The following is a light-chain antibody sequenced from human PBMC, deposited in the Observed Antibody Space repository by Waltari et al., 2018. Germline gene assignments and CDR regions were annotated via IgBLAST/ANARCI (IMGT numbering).Light chain of an antibody. J-gene: IGLJ2*01. Sequence: QSALTQPASVSGSPGQSITISCTGGSSDVGANNYVSWYQQHPGKAPKLLIYDVNKRPSGVSNRLSGSKSGNTASLTISGLQAEDEADYYCSSYAPTTTVVFGGGTSLTVL. V-gene: IGLV2-14*03. CDR2: DVN. CDR1: SSDVGANNY. CDR3: SSYAPTTTVV.